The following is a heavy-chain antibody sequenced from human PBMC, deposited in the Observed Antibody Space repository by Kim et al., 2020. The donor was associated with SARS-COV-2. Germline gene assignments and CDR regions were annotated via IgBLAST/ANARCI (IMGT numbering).Heavy chain of an antibody. Sequence: SETLSLTCTVSGGSISSYYWSWIRQPPGKGLEWIGYIYYSGSTNYNPSPKSRVTISVDTSKNQFSLKLSSVTAADTAVYYCARDSVSATPLTWYYYGMDVWGQGTTVTVSS. CDR2: IYYSGST. D-gene: IGHD7-27*01. CDR1: GGSISSYY. J-gene: IGHJ6*01. CDR3: ARDSVSATPLTWYYYGMDV. V-gene: IGHV4-59*01.